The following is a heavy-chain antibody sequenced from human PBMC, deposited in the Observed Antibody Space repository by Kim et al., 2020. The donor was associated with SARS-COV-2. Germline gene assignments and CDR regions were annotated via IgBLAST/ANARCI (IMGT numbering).Heavy chain of an antibody. CDR1: GGSISSSSYY. Sequence: SETLSLTCTVSGGSISSSSYYWGWIRQPPGKGLEWIGSIYYSGSTYYNPSLKSRVTISVDTSKNQFSLKLSSVTAADTAVYYCASYADSSGWYLFDYWGQGALVTVSS. V-gene: IGHV4-39*01. D-gene: IGHD6-19*01. J-gene: IGHJ4*02. CDR2: IYYSGST. CDR3: ASYADSSGWYLFDY.